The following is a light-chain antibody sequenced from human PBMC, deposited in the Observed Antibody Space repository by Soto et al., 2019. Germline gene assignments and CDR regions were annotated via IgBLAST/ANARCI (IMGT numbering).Light chain of an antibody. CDR1: NIGSKS. CDR2: YDS. Sequence: SSELTQPPSVSGAPGKTARITCGGNNIGSKSVHWYQQKPGQAPVLVIYYDSDRPSGIPERFSGSNSGNTATLPISRVEAGDEDDYYCQVWDSSSDPPGVFGTGTKLTVL. V-gene: IGLV3-21*04. J-gene: IGLJ1*01. CDR3: QVWDSSSDPPGV.